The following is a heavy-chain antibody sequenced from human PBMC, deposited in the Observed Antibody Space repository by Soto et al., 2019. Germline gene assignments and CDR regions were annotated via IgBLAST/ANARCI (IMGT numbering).Heavy chain of an antibody. V-gene: IGHV1-69*01. Sequence: QVQLVQSGAEVKKPGSSVKVSCKASGGTFSSYAISWVRQAPGQGLEWMGGIIPISGTANYAQKFQGRVTISPDQITSPSYMELSSLRSEDTAVYYCARSQGSSTSLEIYYYYYYGMDVWGQGTTVTVSS. CDR2: IIPISGTA. J-gene: IGHJ6*02. CDR3: ARSQGSSTSLEIYYYYYYGMDV. CDR1: GGTFSSYA. D-gene: IGHD2-2*01.